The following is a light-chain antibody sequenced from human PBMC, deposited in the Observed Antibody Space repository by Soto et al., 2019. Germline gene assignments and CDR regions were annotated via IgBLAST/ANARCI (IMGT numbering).Light chain of an antibody. V-gene: IGKV3-15*01. CDR2: GAS. Sequence: EIVMTQSPATLSVSPGERATLSCRASQSVSINLAWYQQKPGQAPRLLIYGASTRATGIPARFSGSGSGTEFTLTISSLQSEDFAVYNCQQYNNWLTFGGGTKVEIK. CDR3: QQYNNWLT. CDR1: QSVSIN. J-gene: IGKJ4*01.